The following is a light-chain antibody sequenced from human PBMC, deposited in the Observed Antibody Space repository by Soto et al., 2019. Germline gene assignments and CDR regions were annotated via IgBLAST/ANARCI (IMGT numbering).Light chain of an antibody. Sequence: QSALTQPPSASGSLGQSVAISCTGTSSDVGATDYVSWYQHHSGKAPKLLLYEVNKRPSGVPDRFSGSKSGNTASLTVSVLQADDDAHYYCISHPGTSNVLGTGTKVTVL. CDR2: EVN. J-gene: IGLJ1*01. CDR1: SSDVGATDY. V-gene: IGLV2-8*01. CDR3: ISHPGTSNV.